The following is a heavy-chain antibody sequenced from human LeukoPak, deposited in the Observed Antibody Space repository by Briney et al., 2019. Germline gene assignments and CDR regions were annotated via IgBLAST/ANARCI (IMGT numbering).Heavy chain of an antibody. CDR3: ARVVGATNYFDY. V-gene: IGHV4-34*01. J-gene: IGHJ4*02. CDR2: INHSGST. Sequence: SETLSLTCAVYGGSFSGYYWSWIRQPPGKGLEWIGEINHSGSTNCNPSLKSRVTISVDTSKNQFSLKLSSVTAADTAVYYCARVVGATNYFDYWGQGTLVTVSS. D-gene: IGHD1-26*01. CDR1: GGSFSGYY.